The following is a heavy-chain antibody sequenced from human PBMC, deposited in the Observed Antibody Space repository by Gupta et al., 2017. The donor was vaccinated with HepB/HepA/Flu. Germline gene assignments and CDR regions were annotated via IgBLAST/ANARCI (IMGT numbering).Heavy chain of an antibody. CDR3: AKRMVWNSWGAFDY. D-gene: IGHD1-7*01. V-gene: IGHV3-23*01. CDR1: GFSFTNYA. J-gene: IGHJ4*02. Sequence: EVQLLESGGGLVQSGGSLRLSCAASGFSFTNYAMRLVRQAPGKGLEWVSSISNSGSGTYYADSVKGRFTISRDNSKNTLYLQMNSLRAEDTAVYYCAKRMVWNSWGAFDYWGQGILVTVSS. CDR2: ISNSGSGT.